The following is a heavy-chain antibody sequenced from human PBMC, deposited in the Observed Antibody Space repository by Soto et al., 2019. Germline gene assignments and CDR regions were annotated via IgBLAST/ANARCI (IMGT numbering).Heavy chain of an antibody. J-gene: IGHJ4*02. CDR2: TYHRGST. V-gene: IGHV4-59*01. CDR3: ARIGGYHGPLDY. CDR1: VVSISSYF. Sequence: SETLSLTCSFSVVSISSYFWSCIRQAPGGGLEWIGYTYHRGSTNYSPSLKSRVAISLDTSENQFSLKVNSVTAADTAVYYCARIGGYHGPLDYWGQGTPVSVSS. D-gene: IGHD6-25*01.